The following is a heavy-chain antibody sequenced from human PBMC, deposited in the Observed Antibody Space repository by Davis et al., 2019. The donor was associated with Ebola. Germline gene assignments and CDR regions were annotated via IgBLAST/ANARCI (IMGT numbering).Heavy chain of an antibody. CDR1: GGSMSSYY. V-gene: IGHV4-59*01. J-gene: IGHJ4*02. Sequence: GSLRLSCTVSGGSMSSYYWSWFRQTPGKGLEWIGYVSSSGSTNYNSSLESRVTISVDTSKNQFSLKLSSVTAADTAVYYCAGGSVTNRPPDYWGQGTLVTVSS. D-gene: IGHD4-17*01. CDR2: VSSSGST. CDR3: AGGSVTNRPPDY.